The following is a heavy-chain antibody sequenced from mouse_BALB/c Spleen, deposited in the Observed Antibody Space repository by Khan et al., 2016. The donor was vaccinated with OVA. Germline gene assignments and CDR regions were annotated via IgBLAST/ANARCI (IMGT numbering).Heavy chain of an antibody. CDR1: GYAFSSYW. D-gene: IGHD4-1*02. V-gene: IGHV1-80*01. CDR2: IYPGDGDT. J-gene: IGHJ2*01. Sequence: QVQLKQSGAELVRPGSSVKISCKASGYAFSSYWMNWVKQRPGQGLEWIGQIYPGDGDTNYNGKFKGKATLTADKSSSTAYMQLSSLTSEDSAVYFCARQLGGDYFDYWGQGTTLTVSS. CDR3: ARQLGGDYFDY.